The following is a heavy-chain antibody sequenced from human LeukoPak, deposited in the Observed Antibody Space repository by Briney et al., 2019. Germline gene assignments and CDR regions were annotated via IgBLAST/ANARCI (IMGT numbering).Heavy chain of an antibody. Sequence: GGSLRLSCAGSEFIYSNYWMTWVRQAPGKGLEWVANKKKDGSETYYVDSVKGRFTISRDNAKNSLFLQMNSLRAEDTAIYYCARGSSNTGFAYWGQGTLVTVSS. CDR1: EFIYSNYW. J-gene: IGHJ4*02. CDR3: ARGSSNTGFAY. V-gene: IGHV3-7*01. D-gene: IGHD1-14*01. CDR2: KKKDGSET.